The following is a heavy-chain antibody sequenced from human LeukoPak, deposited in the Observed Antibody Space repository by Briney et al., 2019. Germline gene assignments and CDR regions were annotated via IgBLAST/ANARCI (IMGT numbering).Heavy chain of an antibody. V-gene: IGHV3-11*01. J-gene: IGHJ4*02. CDR1: GFTFSDSY. CDR2: ISSSGGST. D-gene: IGHD3-9*01. Sequence: GGSLRLSCAASGFTFSDSYMSWIRQAPGKGLEWLSYISSSGGSTYYAVSEKGRFTISRDNANNSLYLQMNSLRADDTAIYYCATGKRRYSNWGQGTLVTVSS. CDR3: ATGKRRYSN.